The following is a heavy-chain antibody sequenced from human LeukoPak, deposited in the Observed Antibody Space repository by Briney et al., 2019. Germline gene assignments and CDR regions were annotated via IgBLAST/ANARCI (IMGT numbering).Heavy chain of an antibody. V-gene: IGHV3-66*01. CDR2: IYSGGST. J-gene: IGHJ4*02. D-gene: IGHD3-10*01. Sequence: PGGTLRLSCAASGFTFSSYAMSWVRQAPGRGLGWVSVIYSGGSTYYADSVKGRFTISRDNSKNTLYLQMNSLRAEDTAVYYCARDSGDYYGSGSYHDYWGQGTLVTVSS. CDR1: GFTFSSYA. CDR3: ARDSGDYYGSGSYHDY.